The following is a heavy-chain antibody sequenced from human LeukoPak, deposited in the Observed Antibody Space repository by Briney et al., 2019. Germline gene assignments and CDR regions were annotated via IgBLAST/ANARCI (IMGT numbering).Heavy chain of an antibody. J-gene: IGHJ4*02. Sequence: ASVKVSCKASGYTFTSYYMHWVRQAPGQGLEWMGIINPSGGSTSYAQKFQGRVTMTRDTSTSTVYMELSSLRSDDTAVYYCARESSDYYDSSGYYYFDYWGQGTLVTVSS. CDR1: GYTFTSYY. CDR2: INPSGGST. CDR3: ARESSDYYDSSGYYYFDY. V-gene: IGHV1-46*01. D-gene: IGHD3-22*01.